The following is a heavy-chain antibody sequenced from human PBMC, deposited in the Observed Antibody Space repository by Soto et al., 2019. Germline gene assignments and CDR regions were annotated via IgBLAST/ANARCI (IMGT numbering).Heavy chain of an antibody. CDR3: ARIRRRYDFWSGSRNDAFDI. J-gene: IGHJ3*02. CDR1: GFSLSNARMG. CDR2: IFSNDEK. V-gene: IGHV2-26*01. D-gene: IGHD3-3*01. Sequence: QVTLKESGPVLVKPTETLPLTCTVSGFSLSNARMGVSWIRQPPGQALEWLAHIFSNDEKSYRTSLKSRLTISKDTSECQVVLTMTTMDPVDTATYYCARIRRRYDFWSGSRNDAFDIWGQGTMVTVSS.